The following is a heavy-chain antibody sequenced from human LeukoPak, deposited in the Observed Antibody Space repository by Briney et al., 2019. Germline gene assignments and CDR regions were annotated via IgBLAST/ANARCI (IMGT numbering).Heavy chain of an antibody. CDR1: GGSISSSSYY. Sequence: SETLSLTCTVSGGSISSSSYYWGWIRQPPGKGLEWIGSIYYSGSTCYNPSLKSRVTISVDTSKNQFSLKLSSVTAADTAVYYCARWANYYGSGSYSSWGQGTLVTVSS. CDR2: IYYSGST. V-gene: IGHV4-39*01. CDR3: ARWANYYGSGSYSS. J-gene: IGHJ5*02. D-gene: IGHD3-10*01.